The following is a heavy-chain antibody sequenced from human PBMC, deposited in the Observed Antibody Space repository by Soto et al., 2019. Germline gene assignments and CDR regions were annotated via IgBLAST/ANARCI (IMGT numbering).Heavy chain of an antibody. J-gene: IGHJ6*02. CDR3: ARVWDKHSVIGGCSCHHYDGLAV. D-gene: IGHD3-16*01. Sequence: GASVKVSCKASGYSFTTYYIQWVRHAPGHGPEWLGIINPSSGTTRYAQNFQGRVTLTRDTSTSTVYMELTGLRSEDSAVYYCARVWDKHSVIGGCSCHHYDGLAVWGQGTTVTVSS. CDR2: INPSSGTT. V-gene: IGHV1-46*01. CDR1: GYSFTTYY.